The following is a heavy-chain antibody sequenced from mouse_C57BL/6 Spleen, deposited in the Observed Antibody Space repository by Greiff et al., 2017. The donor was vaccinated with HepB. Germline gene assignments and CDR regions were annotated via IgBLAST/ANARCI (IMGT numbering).Heavy chain of an antibody. V-gene: IGHV5-9*01. J-gene: IGHJ1*03. CDR1: GFTFSSYT. CDR3: ARHYYGSSFPHWYFDV. D-gene: IGHD1-1*01. Sequence: EVQVVESGGGLVKPGGSLKLSCAASGFTFSSYTMSWVRQTPEKRLEWVATISGGGGNTYYPDSVKGRFTISRDNAKNTLYLQMSSLRSEDTALYYCARHYYGSSFPHWYFDVWGTGTTVTVSS. CDR2: ISGGGGNT.